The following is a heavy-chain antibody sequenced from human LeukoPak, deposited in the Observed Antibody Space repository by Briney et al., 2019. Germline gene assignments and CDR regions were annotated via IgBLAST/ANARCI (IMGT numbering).Heavy chain of an antibody. V-gene: IGHV1-46*01. D-gene: IGHD1-26*01. J-gene: IGHJ5*02. CDR2: INPSGGST. Sequence: GASVMVSCKASGYTFTSYYMHWVRQAPGQGLEWMGIINPSGGSTSYAQKFQGRVTMTRDMSTSTVYMELSSLRSEDTAVYYCARDLTGAYNWFDPWGQGTLVTVSS. CDR3: ARDLTGAYNWFDP. CDR1: GYTFTSYY.